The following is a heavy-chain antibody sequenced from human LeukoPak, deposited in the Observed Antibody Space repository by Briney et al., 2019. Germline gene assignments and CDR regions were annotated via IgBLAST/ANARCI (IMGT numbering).Heavy chain of an antibody. CDR2: IWYDGSNK. Sequence: PGGSLRLSCAASGFTFSSYGMHWVRQAPGKGLEWVAVIWYDGSNKYYADSVKGRFTISRDNSKNTLYLQMNSLRAEDTAVYYCAKDKDSSGSFMDVWGKGTTVTASS. CDR3: AKDKDSSGSFMDV. J-gene: IGHJ6*03. V-gene: IGHV3-33*06. CDR1: GFTFSSYG. D-gene: IGHD6-19*01.